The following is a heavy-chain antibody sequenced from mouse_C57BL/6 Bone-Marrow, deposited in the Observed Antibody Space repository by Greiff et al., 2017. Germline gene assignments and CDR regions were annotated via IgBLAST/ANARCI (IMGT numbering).Heavy chain of an antibody. CDR3: ARSDYGSSYVGWYFDV. Sequence: QVHVKQSGAELARPGASVKLSCKASGYTFTSYGISWVKQRTGQGLEWIGEIYPRSGNTYYNEKFKGKATLTADKSSSTAYMELRSLTSEDSAVYFCARSDYGSSYVGWYFDVWGTGTTVTVSA. V-gene: IGHV1-81*01. J-gene: IGHJ1*03. D-gene: IGHD1-1*01. CDR1: GYTFTSYG. CDR2: IYPRSGNT.